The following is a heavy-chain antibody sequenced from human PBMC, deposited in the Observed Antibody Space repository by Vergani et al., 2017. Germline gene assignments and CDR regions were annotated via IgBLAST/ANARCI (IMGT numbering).Heavy chain of an antibody. V-gene: IGHV3-15*07. J-gene: IGHJ6*02. Sequence: EVQLVESGGGIVKPGGSLRLSCVASGFSFRNAWMNWVRRTPGKGLEWVGRIKSTFDRGTTDYAAAVKGRFTISRDDSKNTLFLQMNGLKTEDIGVYYCTTDPRYCCVGSCYWLRDHHYYGMDVWGQGTTVTVSS. CDR2: IKSTFDRGTT. CDR1: GFSFRNAW. CDR3: TTDPRYCCVGSCYWLRDHHYYGMDV. D-gene: IGHD2-21*01.